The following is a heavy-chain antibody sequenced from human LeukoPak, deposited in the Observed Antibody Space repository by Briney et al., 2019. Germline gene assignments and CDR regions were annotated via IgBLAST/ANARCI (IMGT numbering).Heavy chain of an antibody. CDR3: ARDQDWDLQSLRYFDY. CDR2: IYSSGST. V-gene: IGHV4-59*01. J-gene: IGHJ4*02. CDR1: GGSIGSYY. Sequence: SETLSLTCTVSGGSIGSYYWSWIRQPPGKGLEWIGYIYSSGSTNYNPSLKSRITISVDTSKNQFSLKLSSVTAADTAVYYCARDQDWDLQSLRYFDYWGQGTLVTVSS. D-gene: IGHD1-26*01.